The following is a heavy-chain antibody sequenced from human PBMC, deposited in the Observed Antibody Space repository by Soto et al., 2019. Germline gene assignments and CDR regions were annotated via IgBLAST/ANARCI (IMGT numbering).Heavy chain of an antibody. CDR3: AHRGYMYGNWDHGYFDY. J-gene: IGHJ4*02. CDR2: IYWDDDK. V-gene: IGHV2-5*02. CDR1: GFSLTTSGVG. Sequence: QITLKKSGPTRVRPTQTLALTCTFSGFSLTTSGVGVGWIRKTPGKALEWLAVIYWDDDKRYSPSLKSRLTITKDTSTNQVVLTMADMVPVDTATYFCAHRGYMYGNWDHGYFDYWGQGTLVTVSS. D-gene: IGHD5-18*01.